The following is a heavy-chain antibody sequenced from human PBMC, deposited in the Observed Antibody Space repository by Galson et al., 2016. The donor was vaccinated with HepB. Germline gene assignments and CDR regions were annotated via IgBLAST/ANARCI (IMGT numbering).Heavy chain of an antibody. CDR2: IYYSGST. CDR1: GGSISSSAFY. Sequence: SETLSLTCIVSGGSISSSAFYWGWIRQSPGKGLEWIGSIYYSGSTYCNPSLESRVAMSVDTSKNHFSLKLSSVTAADTAVYYCAREHPKLEYAFDIWGLGTMVTVSS. CDR3: AREHPKLEYAFDI. J-gene: IGHJ3*02. D-gene: IGHD1-7*01. V-gene: IGHV4-39*02.